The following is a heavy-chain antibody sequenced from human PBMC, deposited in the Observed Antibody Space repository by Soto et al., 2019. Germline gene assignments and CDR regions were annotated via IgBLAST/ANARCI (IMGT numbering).Heavy chain of an antibody. V-gene: IGHV3-21*01. CDR1: GFTFSAYT. D-gene: IGHD1-26*01. CDR3: ARDFIVRSTTLGY. Sequence: GGSLRLSCAASGFTFSAYTINWVRQAPGKGLEWVAAITRDSNHIYFADSVKGRFTLSRDNAKNSVYLQMNSLRAEDTAVYFCARDFIVRSTTLGYWGQGTLVTVSS. J-gene: IGHJ4*02. CDR2: ITRDSNHI.